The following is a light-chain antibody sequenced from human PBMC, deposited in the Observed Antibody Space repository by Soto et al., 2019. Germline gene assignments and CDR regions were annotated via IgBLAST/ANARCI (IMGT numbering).Light chain of an antibody. CDR2: DAS. CDR1: QSVSRR. J-gene: IGKJ2*03. Sequence: DIQMTQSPSTLSASVVDIITITFLSSQSVSRRLAWFQQTPGKAPKLLIYDASSLESGVPSRFSGRGSGTEFTLTIRSLQPDDCATYYCHTYNSYSLHSCGQGTK. CDR3: HTYNSYSLHS. V-gene: IGKV1-5*01.